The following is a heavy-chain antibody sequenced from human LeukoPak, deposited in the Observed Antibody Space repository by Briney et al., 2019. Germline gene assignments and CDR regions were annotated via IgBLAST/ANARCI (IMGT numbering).Heavy chain of an antibody. V-gene: IGHV4-34*01. CDR2: INHSGST. CDR3: ARSQQWLVQRFDY. Sequence: SETLSLTCAVYGGSFSGYYWSWIRQPPGKGLEWIGEINHSGSTNYNPSLKSRVTISVDTSKNQFSLKLSSVTAADTAVYYCARSQQWLVQRFDYWGQGTLVTVSS. J-gene: IGHJ4*02. CDR1: GGSFSGYY. D-gene: IGHD6-19*01.